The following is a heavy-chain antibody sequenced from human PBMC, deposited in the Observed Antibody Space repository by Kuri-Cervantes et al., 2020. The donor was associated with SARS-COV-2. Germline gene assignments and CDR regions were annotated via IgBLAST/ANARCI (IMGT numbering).Heavy chain of an antibody. CDR2: IPYDGSKK. D-gene: IGHD2-2*01. Sequence: LSLTCATSGFKFSTFGMHWVRQAPGKGLEWVAFIPYDGSKKYYADSVKGRFTISRDNSKNTVYLQMNSLRAEDTAVYHCAKLYCSSTGCYEVSWGQGTLVTVSS. CDR1: GFKFSTFG. CDR3: AKLYCSSTGCYEVS. J-gene: IGHJ4*02. V-gene: IGHV3-30*02.